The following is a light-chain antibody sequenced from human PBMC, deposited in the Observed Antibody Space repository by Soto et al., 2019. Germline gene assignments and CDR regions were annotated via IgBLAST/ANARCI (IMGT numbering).Light chain of an antibody. Sequence: EIVMTQSPATLSVSPGERATLSCRASQSVSSNLAWYQQKPGQAPRLLIYGASTRATGIPARFSGSGSGTEFTLTISSLQSEDFAVYYCQQYGSSPPATFGQGTKGDIK. CDR1: QSVSSN. CDR3: QQYGSSPPAT. V-gene: IGKV3-15*01. CDR2: GAS. J-gene: IGKJ1*01.